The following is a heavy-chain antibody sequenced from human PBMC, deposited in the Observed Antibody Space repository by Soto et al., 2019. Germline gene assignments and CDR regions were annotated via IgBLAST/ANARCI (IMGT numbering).Heavy chain of an antibody. CDR1: GGSFSGYY. V-gene: IGHV4-34*01. CDR3: ARDQITGLFDY. Sequence: QVQLQQWGAGLLKPSETLSLTCAVYGGSFSGYYWTWIRQPPGTGLEWIGEINHSGSTNYNPSLQHRVPISVDTSKNPFSLTLTSVTAAETAVYYCARDQITGLFDYWGQGTLVTVSS. J-gene: IGHJ4*02. D-gene: IGHD2-8*02. CDR2: INHSGST.